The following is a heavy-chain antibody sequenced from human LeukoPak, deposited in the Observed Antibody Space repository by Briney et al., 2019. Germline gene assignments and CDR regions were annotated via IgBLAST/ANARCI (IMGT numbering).Heavy chain of an antibody. J-gene: IGHJ4*02. CDR2: IYTSGST. V-gene: IGHV4-61*02. CDR1: GGSISSGSYY. Sequence: KPSQTLSLTCTVSGGSISSGSYYWSWLRQPAGKGLEWIGRIYTSGSTNYNPSLKSRVTMSVDTSKNQFSLKLSSVTAADTAVYYCARWGWGFFDYWGQGTLVTVSS. CDR3: ARWGWGFFDY. D-gene: IGHD3-16*01.